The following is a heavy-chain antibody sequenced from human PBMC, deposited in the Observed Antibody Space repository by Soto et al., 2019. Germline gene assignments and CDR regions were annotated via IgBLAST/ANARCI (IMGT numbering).Heavy chain of an antibody. D-gene: IGHD3-10*01. CDR3: VSGPVTMVRGVMTRVYGMDV. V-gene: IGHV4-34*01. CDR2: INHSGST. Sequence: SETLSLTCAVYGGSFSGYYWSWIRQPPGKGLEWIGEINHSGSTNYNPSRKSRVTISVDTSKNQFSMKLSSVTAADTAVYYCVSGPVTMVRGVMTRVYGMDVWGQGTTVTVSS. J-gene: IGHJ6*02. CDR1: GGSFSGYY.